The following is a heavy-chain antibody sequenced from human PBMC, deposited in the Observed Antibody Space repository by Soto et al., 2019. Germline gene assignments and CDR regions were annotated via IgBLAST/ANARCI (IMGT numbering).Heavy chain of an antibody. D-gene: IGHD1-26*01. V-gene: IGHV3-30*18. CDR2: MSSDGSKI. CDR3: VKDERVGGTLGLLDS. CDR1: GFDFTYYD. Sequence: QVQLVESGGGAVQPGESLRLSCVASGFDFTYYDMHWVRQAPGKGLESVAVMSSDGSKIHHTDSVKGRFTISRDNSKNTLYLQMNRLRKEDTAVYFCVKDERVGGTLGLLDSWGQGTLVSVSS. J-gene: IGHJ4*02.